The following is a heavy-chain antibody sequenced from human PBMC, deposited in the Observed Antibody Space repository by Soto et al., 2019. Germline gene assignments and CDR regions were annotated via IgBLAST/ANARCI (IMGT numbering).Heavy chain of an antibody. V-gene: IGHV4-39*01. CDR2: VYHIENT. D-gene: IGHD1-7*01. Sequence: SETLSLTCSVAGDSITSNRYYWGWIRQPPGEGLVSIGKVYHIENTFYNQSFKSRVAISFATSKSQFSLILSSVTAADTAVYYCARLRLPNYYFDFWGQGALVTVSS. CDR1: GDSITSNRYY. J-gene: IGHJ4*02. CDR3: ARLRLPNYYFDF.